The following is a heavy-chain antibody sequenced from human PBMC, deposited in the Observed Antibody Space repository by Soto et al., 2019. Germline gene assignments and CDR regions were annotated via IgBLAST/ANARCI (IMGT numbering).Heavy chain of an antibody. CDR3: ARDSGGSTYGTSYYYYYGLDV. J-gene: IGHJ6*02. D-gene: IGHD3-10*01. Sequence: PSETLSLTCTVSGGSVGSGTTYWSWIRQPPGKGLEWIGHIYYSGSTNYNPSLESRVTISVDTSKNQFSLKLSSVTAAETAVYFCARDSGGSTYGTSYYYYYGLDVWGQGTTVTVSS. CDR1: GGSVGSGTTY. CDR2: IYYSGST. V-gene: IGHV4-61*01.